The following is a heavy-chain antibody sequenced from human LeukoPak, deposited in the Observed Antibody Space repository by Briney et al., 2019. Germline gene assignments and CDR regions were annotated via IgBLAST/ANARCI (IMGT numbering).Heavy chain of an antibody. Sequence: GGSLRLSCAASGFTVNSNYMNWVRQAPGKGLEWVGRIESKTDGGTTDYAAPVKGRFTISRDDSKNTLYLQMNSLKTEDTAVYYCTTVPSTSSWYRIHYWGQGTLVTVSS. CDR1: GFTVNSNY. CDR3: TTVPSTSSWYRIHY. CDR2: IESKTDGGTT. V-gene: IGHV3-15*07. J-gene: IGHJ4*02. D-gene: IGHD6-13*01.